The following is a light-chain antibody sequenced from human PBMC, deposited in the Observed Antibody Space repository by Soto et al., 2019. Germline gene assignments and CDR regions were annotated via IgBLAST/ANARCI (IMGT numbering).Light chain of an antibody. CDR2: SAS. J-gene: IGKJ4*01. CDR3: QYYGRSPRT. V-gene: IGKV3-20*01. CDR1: QTINKNY. Sequence: EIVLTQSPGTLSLSPGERATLSCRASQTINKNYFAWYQQKPGQAPRPLMYSASSRATGIPDRFSGSGSGTDFTLTISRLEPEDFAVYYCQYYGRSPRTFGGGKKVYIK.